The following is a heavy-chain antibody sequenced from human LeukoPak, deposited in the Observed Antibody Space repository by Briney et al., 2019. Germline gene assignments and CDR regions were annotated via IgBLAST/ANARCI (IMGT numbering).Heavy chain of an antibody. J-gene: IGHJ4*02. V-gene: IGHV3-7*03. CDR3: ARALRSGWLVIDY. CDR2: IKQDGSQI. CDR1: GFIFSSYW. D-gene: IGHD6-19*01. Sequence: PGGSLRLSCAASGFIFSSYWMSWVRQAPGKGLEWVANIKQDGSQIYYVDSVKGRFTISRDNAKNSLFLQMNSLRAEDTAVYYCARALRSGWLVIDYWGQGTLVIVSS.